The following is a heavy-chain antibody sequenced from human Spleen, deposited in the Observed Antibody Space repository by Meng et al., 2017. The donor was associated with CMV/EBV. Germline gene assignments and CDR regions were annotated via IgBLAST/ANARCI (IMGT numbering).Heavy chain of an antibody. CDR2: FDPEDGET. V-gene: IGHV1-24*01. Sequence: ASVKVSCKVSGHTLTELPRHWVRQTPGKGLEWMGAFDPEDGETIYAQRLQGRVTVTEDTSTDTAYMELSSLRSEDTAVYYCARTYSSSHNWFDPWGQGTLVTVSS. J-gene: IGHJ5*02. CDR1: GHTLTELP. CDR3: ARTYSSSHNWFDP. D-gene: IGHD6-13*01.